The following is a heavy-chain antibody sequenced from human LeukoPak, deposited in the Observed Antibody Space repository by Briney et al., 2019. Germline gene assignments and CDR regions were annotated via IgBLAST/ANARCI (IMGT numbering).Heavy chain of an antibody. D-gene: IGHD5-18*01. CDR3: ARGGRIQLWLGYYMDV. CDR1: GGSFSGYY. Sequence: SETLSLTCAVYGGSFSGYYWSWIRQPPGKGLEWIGEINHSGSTNYNPSLKSRVTISVDTSKNQFSLKLGSVTAADTAAYYCARGGRIQLWLGYYMDVWGKGTTVTVSS. J-gene: IGHJ6*03. CDR2: INHSGST. V-gene: IGHV4-34*01.